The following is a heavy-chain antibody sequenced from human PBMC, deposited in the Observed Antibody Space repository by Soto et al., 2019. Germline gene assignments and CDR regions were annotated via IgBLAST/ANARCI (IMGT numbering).Heavy chain of an antibody. J-gene: IGHJ4*02. CDR1: GFIFSGSA. V-gene: IGHV3-73*01. D-gene: IGHD3-10*01. Sequence: GGSLRLSCAASGFIFSGSAIHWVRQASGKGLEWVGRIRSRANNFATSSAASVKGRFTFSRDDSKNTLYLQMNSLRAEDTAVYYCAKNFGSVLHLFDYWGQGTLVTVSS. CDR3: AKNFGSVLHLFDY. CDR2: IRSRANNFAT.